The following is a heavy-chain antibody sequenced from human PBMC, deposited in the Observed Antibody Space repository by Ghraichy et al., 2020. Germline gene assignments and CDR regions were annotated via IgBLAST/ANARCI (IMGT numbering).Heavy chain of an antibody. J-gene: IGHJ4*02. CDR2: IKSKTDGGTT. CDR3: TTDYYYDSSGYCRFDY. Sequence: GGSLRLSCAASGFTFSNAWMSWVRQAPGKGLEWVGRIKSKTDGGTTDYAAPVKGRFTISRDDSKNTLYLQMDSLKTEDTAVYYCTTDYYYDSSGYCRFDYWGQGTLVTVSS. D-gene: IGHD3-22*01. CDR1: GFTFSNAW. V-gene: IGHV3-15*01.